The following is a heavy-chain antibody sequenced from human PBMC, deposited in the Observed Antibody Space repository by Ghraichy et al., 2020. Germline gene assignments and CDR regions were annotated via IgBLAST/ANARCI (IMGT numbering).Heavy chain of an antibody. Sequence: GGSLRLSCAASGFTFSSYWMHWVRQAPGKGLVWVSRINSDGSSTSYADSVKGRFTISRDNAKNTLYLQMNSLRAEDTAVYYCAKSAAPNWGSGFVYYFDYWGQGTLVTVSS. CDR3: AKSAAPNWGSGFVYYFDY. J-gene: IGHJ4*02. V-gene: IGHV3-74*01. CDR1: GFTFSSYW. CDR2: INSDGSST. D-gene: IGHD7-27*01.